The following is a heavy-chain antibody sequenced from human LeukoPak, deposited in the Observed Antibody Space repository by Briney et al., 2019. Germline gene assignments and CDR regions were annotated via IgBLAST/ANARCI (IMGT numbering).Heavy chain of an antibody. J-gene: IGHJ4*02. D-gene: IGHD6-19*01. CDR2: ISSSSSYI. CDR3: ARDLHSSRGY. CDR1: GFTFSSYS. Sequence: PGGSLRLSCAASGFTFSSYSMNWVRQAPGKGLEWVSSISSSSSYIYYADSVKGRFTISRANAKNSLYLKMNSLRAEDTAVYYCARDLHSSRGYWGQGTLVTVSS. V-gene: IGHV3-21*01.